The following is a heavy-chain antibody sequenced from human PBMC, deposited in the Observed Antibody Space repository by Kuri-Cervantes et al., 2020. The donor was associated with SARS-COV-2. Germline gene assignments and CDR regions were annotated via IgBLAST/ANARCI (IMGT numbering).Heavy chain of an antibody. CDR1: GGSISSGDYY. CDR3: ARGNGGRDAFDI. CDR2: IYYSGST. J-gene: IGHJ3*02. D-gene: IGHD2-8*01. Sequence: SETLSLTCTVSGGSISSGDYYWSWIRQPPGKGLEWIGYIYYSGSTYYNPSLKSRVTISVDTSKNQFSLKLSSVTAADTAVYYCARGNGGRDAFDIWGQGTMVTVSS. V-gene: IGHV4-30-4*08.